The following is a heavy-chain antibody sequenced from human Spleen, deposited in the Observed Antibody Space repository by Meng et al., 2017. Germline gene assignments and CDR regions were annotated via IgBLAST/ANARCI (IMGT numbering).Heavy chain of an antibody. V-gene: IGHV7-4-1*02. CDR1: GYTFTTYT. J-gene: IGHJ4*02. Sequence: QVPLVQSGSELKKPGAYVTVSCRASGYTFTTYTMHWVRQAPGQGLEWLGLINTNTGNPTYAPGFTGRFVFSLNTSISTAYLQISGLRAEDTAMYYCARTKEYYDSSFDLWGQGTVVTVSS. D-gene: IGHD3-22*01. CDR3: ARTKEYYDSSFDL. CDR2: INTNTGNP.